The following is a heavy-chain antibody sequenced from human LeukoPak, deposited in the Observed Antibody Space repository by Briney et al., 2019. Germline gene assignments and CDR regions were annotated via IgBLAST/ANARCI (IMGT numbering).Heavy chain of an antibody. J-gene: IGHJ4*02. CDR1: GGSLSSSSYY. CDR2: IYYSGST. CDR3: ARDRGSSGWPQDFDY. V-gene: IGHV4-39*07. D-gene: IGHD6-19*01. Sequence: PSETLSLTCTVSGGSLSSSSYYWGWIRQPPGKGLEWIGSIYYSGSTYYNPSLKSRVTISVDTSKNQFSLKLSSVTAADTAVYYCARDRGSSGWPQDFDYWGQGTLVTVSS.